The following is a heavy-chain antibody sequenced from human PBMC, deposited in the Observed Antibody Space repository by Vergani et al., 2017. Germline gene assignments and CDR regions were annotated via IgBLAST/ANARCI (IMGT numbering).Heavy chain of an antibody. Sequence: QVQLVESGGGVVQPGRSLRLSCAASGFTFSSYGMHWVRQAPGKGLEWVAVISYDGSNKYYADSVKGRFTISRDNSKNTLYLQMNSLRAEDTAVYYCAKDEYYGSGPLYYYYMDVWGKGTTVTVSS. V-gene: IGHV3-30*18. CDR1: GFTFSSYG. CDR3: AKDEYYGSGPLYYYYMDV. CDR2: ISYDGSNK. J-gene: IGHJ6*03. D-gene: IGHD3-10*01.